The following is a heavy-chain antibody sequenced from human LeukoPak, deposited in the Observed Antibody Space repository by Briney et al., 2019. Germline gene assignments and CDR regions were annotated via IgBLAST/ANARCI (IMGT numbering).Heavy chain of an antibody. J-gene: IGHJ5*02. V-gene: IGHV3-48*01. CDR1: GFTFSSYS. CDR2: ISSSSSTI. CDR3: ARDGEYYYGSGSYYNWFDP. D-gene: IGHD3-10*01. Sequence: GGSLRLPCAASGFTFSSYSMNWVRQAPGKGLEWVSYISSSSSTIYYADSVKGRFTISRDNAKSSLYLQMNSLRAEDTAVYYCARDGEYYYGSGSYYNWFDPWGQGTLVTVSS.